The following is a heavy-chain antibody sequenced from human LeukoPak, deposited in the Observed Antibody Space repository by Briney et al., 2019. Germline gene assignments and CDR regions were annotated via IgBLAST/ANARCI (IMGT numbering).Heavy chain of an antibody. CDR1: GGAFSSDS. CDR2: IIPIFGSP. D-gene: IGHD2-21*02. V-gene: IGHV1-69*05. Sequence: ASVKVSCKASGGAFSSDSISWVRQAPGKGLEWMGGIIPIFGSPNYAQKFQGRVTITTDESTSTAYMELSSLRSEDTATYYCAREGHCGSHWSLLQHWGPGTLVTVSS. CDR3: AREGHCGSHWSLLQH. J-gene: IGHJ1*01.